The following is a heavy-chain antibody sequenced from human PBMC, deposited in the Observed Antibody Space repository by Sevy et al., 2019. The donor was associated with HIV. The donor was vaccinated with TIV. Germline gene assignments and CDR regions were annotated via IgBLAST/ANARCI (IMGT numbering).Heavy chain of an antibody. V-gene: IGHV3-23*01. CDR1: GFTFSKYS. J-gene: IGHJ4*02. Sequence: GGSLRLFCAASGFTFSKYSMSWVRQPPGKGLEWVSSLSFGCGEINYADSVKGRFTISRDNSKSSVYLQMNNLRPEDTAVYYCAREGCTKPHDYWVQGTLVTVSS. CDR2: LSFGCGEI. D-gene: IGHD2-8*01. CDR3: AREGCTKPHDY.